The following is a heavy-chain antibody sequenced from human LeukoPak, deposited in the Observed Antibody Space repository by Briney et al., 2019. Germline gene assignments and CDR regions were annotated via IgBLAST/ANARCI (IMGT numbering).Heavy chain of an antibody. D-gene: IGHD3-22*01. CDR1: GGSISSYY. CDR3: ANYYDSSGFDY. CDR2: ISYSGST. J-gene: IGHJ4*02. V-gene: IGHV4-59*01. Sequence: SSETLSLTCTVSGGSISSYYWSWIRQPQGKGLEWIGYISYSGSTNYNPSLKSRVTISVDTSKNQFSLKLSSVTAADTAVYYCANYYDSSGFDYWGQGALVTVSS.